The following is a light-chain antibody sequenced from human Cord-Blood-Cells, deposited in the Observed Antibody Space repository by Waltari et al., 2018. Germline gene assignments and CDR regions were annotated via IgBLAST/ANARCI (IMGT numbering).Light chain of an antibody. Sequence: DIQMTQSPSTLSASVGDRVTITCRASQSISSWLAWYQQKPGKAPKLLIYKASSLERGVPSRFSGSGSGTEFTLTISSLQPDDFATYYCQQYNSYPFTFGPGPKWISN. J-gene: IGKJ3*01. CDR1: QSISSW. CDR3: QQYNSYPFT. CDR2: KAS. V-gene: IGKV1-5*03.